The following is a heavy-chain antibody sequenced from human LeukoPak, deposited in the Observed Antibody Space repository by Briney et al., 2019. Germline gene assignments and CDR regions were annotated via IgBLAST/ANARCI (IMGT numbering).Heavy chain of an antibody. CDR1: GSTFTIYG. J-gene: IGHJ4*02. D-gene: IGHD2-2*01. CDR2: ISAYSGNT. V-gene: IGHV1-18*01. CDR3: ARARCSRISCTFEY. Sequence: ASVTLSLTSSGSTFTIYGISWVRQAPGQGLEWMGWISAYSGNTNYAQNLQGRVTMTTDTSTTTAYMELRNLRSDETAVCYCARARCSRISCTFEYWGQGALETVSS.